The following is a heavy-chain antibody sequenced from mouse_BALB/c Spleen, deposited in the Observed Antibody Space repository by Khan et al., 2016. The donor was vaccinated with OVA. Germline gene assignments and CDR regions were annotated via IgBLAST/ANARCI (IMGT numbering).Heavy chain of an antibody. CDR2: ISSGSATI. J-gene: IGHJ4*01. CDR1: GFTFSSFG. V-gene: IGHV5-17*02. Sequence: EVELVESGGGLVQPGGSRKLSCAASGFTFSSFGMHWVRQAPEKGLEWVAYISSGSATIYYADTVKGRFTISSDNTTNTLFLQMTSLRSEGTAMYYCARREAMDYWGQGTSVTVSS. CDR3: ARREAMDY.